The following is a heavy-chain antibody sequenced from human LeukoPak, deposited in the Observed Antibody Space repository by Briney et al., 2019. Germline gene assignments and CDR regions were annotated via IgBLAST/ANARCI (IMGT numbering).Heavy chain of an antibody. J-gene: IGHJ4*02. CDR2: IDHTGST. Sequence: SETLSLTCAVYGGSFSGYYWSWIRQSPGKGLEWIGEIDHTGSTSYNPSFKSRVTISVDTSKNQFSLKLRSVTAADTALYYCARRLGGSTNFEYWGQGTLVTVSS. CDR3: ARRLGGSTNFEY. D-gene: IGHD1-26*01. V-gene: IGHV4-34*01. CDR1: GGSFSGYY.